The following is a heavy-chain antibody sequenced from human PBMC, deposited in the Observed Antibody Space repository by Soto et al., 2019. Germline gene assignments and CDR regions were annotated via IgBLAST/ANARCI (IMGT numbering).Heavy chain of an antibody. CDR3: ATSPGGSTDCRI. Sequence: EVQLLESGGGLVQPGGSLRLSCAASGFTFSSYAMSWVRQAPGKGLEWVSAISGSGGSTYYADSVKGRFTISRDNSKNTLYLQMNSLRAEDTAVYYCATSPGGSTDCRIWGQGTMVTVSS. V-gene: IGHV3-23*01. J-gene: IGHJ3*02. CDR2: ISGSGGST. CDR1: GFTFSSYA. D-gene: IGHD3-16*01.